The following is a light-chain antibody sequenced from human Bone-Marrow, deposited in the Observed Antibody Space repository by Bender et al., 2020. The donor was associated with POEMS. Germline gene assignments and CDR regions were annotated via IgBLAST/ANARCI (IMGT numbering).Light chain of an antibody. CDR2: HDT. CDR3: AAWDENERGSYV. CDR1: TLGDKF. V-gene: IGLV3-1*01. J-gene: IGLJ1*01. Sequence: SSELTQPPSVSVSPGQTASITCSGDTLGDKFACWYQLKPGQSPVLVIYHDTKRPSGIPERFSGSKSGTSASLAISGLRSEDEADYYCAAWDENERGSYVFGSGTKVTVL.